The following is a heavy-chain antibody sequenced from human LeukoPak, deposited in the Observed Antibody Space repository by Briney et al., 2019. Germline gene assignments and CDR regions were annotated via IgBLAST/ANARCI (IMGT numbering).Heavy chain of an antibody. CDR1: GFTVITTY. CDR3: ARGGYNGHDPYYFDS. Sequence: GGSLRLSCSASGFTVITTYMSWVPQAPGKGLECVSVIYTGGNTYYADSVKGRFTISRHNSENKIYLQMDSLRPEDTAVYYCARGGYNGHDPYYFDSWGQGSLVTVSS. V-gene: IGHV3-53*04. J-gene: IGHJ4*02. D-gene: IGHD5-12*01. CDR2: IYTGGNT.